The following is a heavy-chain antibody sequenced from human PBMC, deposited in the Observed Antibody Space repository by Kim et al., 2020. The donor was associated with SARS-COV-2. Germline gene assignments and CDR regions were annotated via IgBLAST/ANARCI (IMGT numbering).Heavy chain of an antibody. CDR2: ISNSRTYL. CDR1: GFTFSDYY. J-gene: IGHJ6*02. V-gene: IGHV3-11*05. D-gene: IGHD3-10*01. CDR3: ARVGGVNMVRGVLMDYHGMDV. Sequence: GGSLRLSCATSGFTFSDYYMRWIRQAPGKGLEWVSYISNSRTYLNYADSVKGRFTISRDNAINVLYLQMNSLRVEDTAVYYCARVGGVNMVRGVLMDYHGMDVWGPGTTVTVSS.